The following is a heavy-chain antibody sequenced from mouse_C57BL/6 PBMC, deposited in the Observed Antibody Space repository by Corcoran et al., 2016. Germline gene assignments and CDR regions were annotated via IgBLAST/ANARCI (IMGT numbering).Heavy chain of an antibody. CDR2: ISYDGSN. CDR1: GYSITSGYY. Sequence: DVQLQESGPGLVKPSQSLSLTCSVTGYSITSGYYWNWIRQFPGNKLEWIGYISYDGSNNYNPSLKNRISITRDTSKNQFFLKLNSVTTEDTATYYCAREGEYDYDWDFDVWGTGTTVTVSS. J-gene: IGHJ1*03. V-gene: IGHV3-6*01. D-gene: IGHD2-4*01. CDR3: AREGEYDYDWDFDV.